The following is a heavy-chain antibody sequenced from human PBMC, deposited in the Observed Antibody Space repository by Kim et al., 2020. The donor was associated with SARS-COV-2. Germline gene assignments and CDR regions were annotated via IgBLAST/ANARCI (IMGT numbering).Heavy chain of an antibody. D-gene: IGHD6-13*01. J-gene: IGHJ6*02. CDR3: AREGVARIAAAGPYYYYYGMDV. V-gene: IGHV1-69*13. CDR1: GGTFSSYA. CDR2: IIPIFGTA. Sequence: SVKVSCKASGGTFSSYAISWVRQAPGQGLEWMGGIIPIFGTANYAQKFQGRVTITADESTSTAYMELSSLRSEDTAVYYCAREGVARIAAAGPYYYYYGMDVWGQGTTVTVSS.